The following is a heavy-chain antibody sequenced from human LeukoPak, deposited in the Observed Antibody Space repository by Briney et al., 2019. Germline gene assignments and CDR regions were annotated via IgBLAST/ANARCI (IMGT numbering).Heavy chain of an antibody. CDR3: ARQVYDFWSGYPYEYYFDY. CDR1: GYSFTGYW. D-gene: IGHD3-3*01. J-gene: IGHJ4*02. Sequence: GESLKISCKGSGYSFTGYWIGWVRQMPGKGLEWMGIIYPGDSDTRYSPSFQGQVTISADKSISTAYLQWSSLKASDTAMYYCARQVYDFWSGYPYEYYFDYWGQGTLVTVSS. CDR2: IYPGDSDT. V-gene: IGHV5-51*01.